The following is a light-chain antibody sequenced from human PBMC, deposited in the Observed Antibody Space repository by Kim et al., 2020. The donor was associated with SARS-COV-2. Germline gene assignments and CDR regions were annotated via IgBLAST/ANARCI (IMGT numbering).Light chain of an antibody. Sequence: GQRVTISCSGSSSNIGSNYVDWYQQLPGTAPKLLIYRDDQRPSGVPDRFSGSKSGTSASLAISGLRSEDEADYYCATWDDSLSGWVFGGGTKLTVL. CDR1: SSNIGSNY. CDR3: ATWDDSLSGWV. CDR2: RDD. J-gene: IGLJ3*02. V-gene: IGLV1-47*01.